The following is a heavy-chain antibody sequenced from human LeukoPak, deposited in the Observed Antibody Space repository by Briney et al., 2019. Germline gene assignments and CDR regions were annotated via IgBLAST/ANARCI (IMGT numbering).Heavy chain of an antibody. Sequence: SETLSLTCTLSGGSISSYYWSWIRQPPGKGLEWIGYVHYTGSTNYIPSLKSRVIISVDTSKNQLSLKLSSVTAADTAVYYCARGLFGGFYYYYYVDVWGKGTTVTVSS. CDR1: GGSISSYY. CDR2: VHYTGST. D-gene: IGHD3-10*02. CDR3: ARGLFGGFYYYYYVDV. J-gene: IGHJ6*03. V-gene: IGHV4-59*01.